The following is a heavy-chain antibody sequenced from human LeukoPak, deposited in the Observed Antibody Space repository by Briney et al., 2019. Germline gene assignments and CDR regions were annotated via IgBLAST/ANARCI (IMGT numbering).Heavy chain of an antibody. Sequence: PGGSLRLSCAASGFTVSSNYMSWVRQAPGKGLEWIGTVYYSGSTYYNPSLKSRVTISVDTSKNSFSLNVTSLTAADTAVYYCARHGNWEPFDYWGQGSLVTVSS. CDR2: VYYSGST. CDR3: ARHGNWEPFDY. D-gene: IGHD1-1*01. CDR1: GFTVSSNY. V-gene: IGHV4-39*01. J-gene: IGHJ4*02.